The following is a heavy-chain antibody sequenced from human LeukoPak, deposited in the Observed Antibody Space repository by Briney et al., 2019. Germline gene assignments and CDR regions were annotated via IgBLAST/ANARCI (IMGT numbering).Heavy chain of an antibody. D-gene: IGHD6-13*01. CDR3: ASRAYSSSWYGGDY. J-gene: IGHJ4*02. CDR1: GGTFGSYA. V-gene: IGHV1-69*04. CDR2: IIPILGIA. Sequence: SVKVSCKASGGTFGSYAISWVRQAPGQGLEWMGRIIPILGIANYAQKFQGRVTITADKSTSTAYMELSSLRSEDTAVYYCASRAYSSSWYGGDYWGQGTLVTVSS.